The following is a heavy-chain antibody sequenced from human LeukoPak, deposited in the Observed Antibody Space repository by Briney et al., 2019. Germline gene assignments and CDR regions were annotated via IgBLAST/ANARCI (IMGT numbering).Heavy chain of an antibody. J-gene: IGHJ4*02. CDR2: ISSSTTYI. Sequence: GGSLRLSCVASGFTFSSHTMNWVRQAPGNGLEWVSSISSSTTYIYYADSVKGRFTPSRDNAKNSLYLQMNSLRAEDTAVYYCARERYHDSSLDYWGQGILVTVS. CDR3: ARERYHDSSLDY. CDR1: GFTFSSHT. V-gene: IGHV3-21*01. D-gene: IGHD3-22*01.